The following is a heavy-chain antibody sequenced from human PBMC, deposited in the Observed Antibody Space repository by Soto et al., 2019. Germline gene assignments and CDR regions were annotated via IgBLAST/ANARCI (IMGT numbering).Heavy chain of an antibody. CDR2: FYYSGST. CDR1: GGFASGGRYF. CDR3: AREGRMGTFDY. J-gene: IGHJ4*02. Sequence: PENRSLTCTVSGGFASGGRYFWSWVRQPPGRGLEWIGYFYYSGSTKYNPSLKSRVTILEDTSKNQFSLKLNSVTAADTAVYYCAREGRMGTFDYWGQGALVTVS. V-gene: IGHV4-61*01. D-gene: IGHD1-1*01.